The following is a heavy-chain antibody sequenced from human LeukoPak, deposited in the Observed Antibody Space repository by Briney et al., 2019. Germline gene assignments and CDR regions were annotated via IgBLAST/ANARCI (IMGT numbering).Heavy chain of an antibody. CDR3: ARVTTGGYYNY. Sequence: SETLSLTCTVSGGSISSGSYYWSWIRPPAGKRLEWIGRIYTSGSTNYNPSLKSQVTISLDTSENHFSLKLSSVTAADTAVYYCARVTTGGYYNYWGQGTLVTVSS. J-gene: IGHJ4*02. D-gene: IGHD3-22*01. V-gene: IGHV4-61*02. CDR2: IYTSGST. CDR1: GGSISSGSYY.